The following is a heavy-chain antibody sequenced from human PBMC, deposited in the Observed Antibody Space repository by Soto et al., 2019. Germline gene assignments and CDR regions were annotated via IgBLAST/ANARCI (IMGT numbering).Heavy chain of an antibody. CDR2: INAGNGNT. CDR3: ARGGSYYFVEAFDI. D-gene: IGHD1-26*01. J-gene: IGHJ3*02. CDR1: GYTFTSYA. Sequence: ASVKVSCKASGYTFTSYAMHWVRQAPGQRLEWMGWINAGNGNTKYSQKLQGRVTITRDTSASTAYMELSSLRSEDTAVYYCARGGSYYFVEAFDIWGQGTMVTVSS. V-gene: IGHV1-3*01.